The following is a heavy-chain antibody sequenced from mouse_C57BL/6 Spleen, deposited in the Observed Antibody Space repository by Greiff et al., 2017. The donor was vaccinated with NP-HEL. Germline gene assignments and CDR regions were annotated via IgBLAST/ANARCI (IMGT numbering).Heavy chain of an antibody. Sequence: VKLMESGPELVKPGASVKISCKASGYAFSSSWMNWVKQRPGKGLEWIGRIYPGDGDTNYNGKFKGKATLTADKSSSTAYMQLSSLTSEDSAVYFCAREDYGSPWFAYWGQGTLVTVSA. J-gene: IGHJ3*01. V-gene: IGHV1-82*01. CDR1: GYAFSSSW. CDR2: IYPGDGDT. D-gene: IGHD1-1*01. CDR3: AREDYGSPWFAY.